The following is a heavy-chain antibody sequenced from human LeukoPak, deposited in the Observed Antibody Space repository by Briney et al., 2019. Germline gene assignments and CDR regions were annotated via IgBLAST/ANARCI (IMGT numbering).Heavy chain of an antibody. CDR2: ISGSGGST. J-gene: IGHJ3*02. D-gene: IGHD4-17*01. Sequence: PRGSLRLSCAASGFTFSSYAMSWVRQAPGKGMEWVSAISGSGGSTYYADSVKGRFTISRDNSKNTLYLQMNSLRAEDTAVYYCAKECYADYDAFDIWGQGTMVTVSS. CDR1: GFTFSSYA. CDR3: AKECYADYDAFDI. V-gene: IGHV3-23*01.